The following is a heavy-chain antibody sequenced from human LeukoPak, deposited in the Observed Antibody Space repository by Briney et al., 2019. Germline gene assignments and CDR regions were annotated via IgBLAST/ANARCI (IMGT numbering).Heavy chain of an antibody. J-gene: IGHJ2*01. CDR1: GGSISSYY. V-gene: IGHV4-59*08. Sequence: PSETLSLTCTVSGGSISSYYWSWIRQPPGKGLEWIGYIYYSGSTNYNPSLKSRVTISVDTSKDQFSLKLSSVTAADTAVYYCARRKAEPGIAAAWYFDLWGRGTLVTVSS. D-gene: IGHD6-13*01. CDR2: IYYSGST. CDR3: ARRKAEPGIAAAWYFDL.